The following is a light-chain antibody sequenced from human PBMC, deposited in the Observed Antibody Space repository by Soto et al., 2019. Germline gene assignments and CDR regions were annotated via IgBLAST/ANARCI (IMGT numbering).Light chain of an antibody. CDR3: QQCSTSPKT. V-gene: IGKV3-20*01. CDR1: ETVSSSF. Sequence: EIVLTQSPGTLSLSPGERATLSGRASETVSSSFLAWYQQKPGQAPRLRIDGASSRATGIPDRFSGSGSGTDFTLTISRLEPEDFAVYYCQQCSTSPKTFGQGTRVXX. CDR2: GAS. J-gene: IGKJ1*01.